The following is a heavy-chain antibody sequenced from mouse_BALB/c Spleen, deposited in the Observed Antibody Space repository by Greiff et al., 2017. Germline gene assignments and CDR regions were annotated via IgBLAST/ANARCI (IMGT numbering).Heavy chain of an antibody. CDR1: GFTFSSYG. CDR3: ARQGKNGYDAFAY. Sequence: EVQRVESGGDLVKPGGSLKLSCAASGFTFSSYGMSWVRQTPDKRLEWVATISSGGSYTYYPDSVKGRFTISRDNAKNTLYLQMSSLKSEDTAMYYCARQGKNGYDAFAYWGQGTLVTVSA. J-gene: IGHJ3*01. CDR2: ISSGGSYT. V-gene: IGHV5-6*01. D-gene: IGHD2-2*01.